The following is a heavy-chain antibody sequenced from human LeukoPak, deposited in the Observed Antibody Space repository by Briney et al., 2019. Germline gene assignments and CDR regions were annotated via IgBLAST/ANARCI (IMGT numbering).Heavy chain of an antibody. J-gene: IGHJ4*02. V-gene: IGHV4-59*01. Sequence: SETLSLTCTVSGGSISSYYWSWIRQPPGKGLEWIGYIYYSGSTNYNPSLKSRVTISVETSKNQISLKLSSVTAADTAVYYCARDQDSSSSLEYWGQGTLVTVSS. CDR1: GGSISSYY. CDR3: ARDQDSSSSLEY. D-gene: IGHD6-13*01. CDR2: IYYSGST.